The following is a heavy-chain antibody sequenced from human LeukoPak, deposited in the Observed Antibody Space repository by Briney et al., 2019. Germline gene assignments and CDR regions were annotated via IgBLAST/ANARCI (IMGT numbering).Heavy chain of an antibody. V-gene: IGHV1-46*01. CDR3: ARVLGYCSSTSCLYYYYGMDV. CDR1: GYTFTSYY. D-gene: IGHD2-2*01. CDR2: INPSGGST. Sequence: ASVKISCKASGYTFTSYYMHWVRQAPGQGLEWMGIINPSGGSTSYAQKFQGRVTMTRDTSTSTVYMELSSLRSEDTAVYYCARVLGYCSSTSCLYYYYGMDVWGQGTTVTVSS. J-gene: IGHJ6*02.